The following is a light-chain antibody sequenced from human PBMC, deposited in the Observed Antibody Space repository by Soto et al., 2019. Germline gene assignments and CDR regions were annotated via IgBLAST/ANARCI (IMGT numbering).Light chain of an antibody. Sequence: DIGMTQSPLSLPVTPGEPASISCRCSQRLMHSNGYKYFDWYLQKPGQSPQLLIYLGSNRASGGPGRFSGSGSGTDFTLKSSRVEAADVGVYYWMQALQSPWTFGQGTKVESK. CDR1: QRLMHSNGYKY. V-gene: IGKV2-28*01. CDR3: MQALQSPWT. J-gene: IGKJ1*01. CDR2: LGS.